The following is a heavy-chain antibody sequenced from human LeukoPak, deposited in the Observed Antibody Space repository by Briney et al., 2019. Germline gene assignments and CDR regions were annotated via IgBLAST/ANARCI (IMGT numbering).Heavy chain of an antibody. D-gene: IGHD4-17*01. V-gene: IGHV1-69*05. CDR3: ARSLNDYGDYVVSWYFDY. J-gene: IGHJ4*02. Sequence: GASVKVSCKASGGTFSSYAISWVRQAPGQGLEWMGGIIPIFGTANYAQKFQGRVTMTRDTSTSTVYMELSSLRSEDTAVYYCARSLNDYGDYVVSWYFDYWGQGTLVTVSS. CDR1: GGTFSSYA. CDR2: IIPIFGTA.